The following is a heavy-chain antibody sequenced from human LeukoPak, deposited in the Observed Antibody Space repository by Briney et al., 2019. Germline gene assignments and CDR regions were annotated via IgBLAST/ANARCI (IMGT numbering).Heavy chain of an antibody. D-gene: IGHD4-17*01. V-gene: IGHV3-9*03. CDR2: VSWNSGSI. J-gene: IGHJ4*02. CDR1: GFTFDDYA. CDR3: AKDGGDYGDYLDY. Sequence: PGGSLRLSCAASGFTFDDYAMHWVRQAPGKGLEWVSGVSWNSGSIGYADSVKSRFTISRDNAKNSLYLQMNSLRAEDMALYYCAKDGGDYGDYLDYWGQGTLVTVSS.